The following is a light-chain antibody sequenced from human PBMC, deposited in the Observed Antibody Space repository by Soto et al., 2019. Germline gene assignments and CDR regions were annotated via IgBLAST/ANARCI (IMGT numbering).Light chain of an antibody. V-gene: IGKV1-39*01. Sequence: DIQMTQSPSSLSASVGDRVTITCRASQSISTYLNWYQQKPGKAPNLLIYAASTLHSGVPSRFSGSGSGTDFTLTISSLQPEDFATYHCQQSDSTPHTFGQGTKLEIK. J-gene: IGKJ2*01. CDR3: QQSDSTPHT. CDR2: AAS. CDR1: QSISTY.